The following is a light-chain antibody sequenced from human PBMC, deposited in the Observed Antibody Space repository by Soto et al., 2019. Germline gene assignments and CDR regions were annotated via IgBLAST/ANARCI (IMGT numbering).Light chain of an antibody. CDR3: QQRASWPQIT. J-gene: IGKJ4*01. CDR1: QSLTSSY. Sequence: EIVLTQAPGTVALAPGERATLSCRASQSLTSSYLAWYQPKPGQAPRLIIYGVSSRAKGIPARFSGSGAGTDLTLTISSLEPEDFAVYVCQQRASWPQITFGGGTQVDI. V-gene: IGKV3-20*01. CDR2: GVS.